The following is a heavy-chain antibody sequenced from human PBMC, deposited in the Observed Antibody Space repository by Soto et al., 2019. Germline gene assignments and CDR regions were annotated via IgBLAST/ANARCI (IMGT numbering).Heavy chain of an antibody. CDR3: VKGKESGYRGAFDS. CDR2: VSGSGGSP. D-gene: IGHD5-18*01. CDR1: GFNFGSYA. Sequence: VGSLRLSCAASGFNFGSYAMGWVRQAPGKGLEWVSGVSGSGGSPYYADSVKGRLTISKDKSKNTLYLDLNNLRPEDTAVYFCVKGKESGYRGAFDSWGQGTMVTVSS. V-gene: IGHV3-23*01. J-gene: IGHJ4*02.